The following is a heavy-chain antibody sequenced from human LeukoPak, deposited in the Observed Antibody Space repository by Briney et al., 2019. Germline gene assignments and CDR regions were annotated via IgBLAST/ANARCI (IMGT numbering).Heavy chain of an antibody. CDR2: IYYSGST. CDR1: GGSISSSNYY. V-gene: IGHV4-39*01. CDR3: ARLDGYCSGGSCYSVSFVDP. D-gene: IGHD2-15*01. J-gene: IGHJ5*02. Sequence: PSETLSLTCTVSGGSISSSNYYWGWIRQPPGKGLEWIGSIYYSGSTYYNPSLKSRVTISVDTSKNQFSLKLSSVTAADTAAYYCARLDGYCSGGSCYSVSFVDPWGQGTLVTVSS.